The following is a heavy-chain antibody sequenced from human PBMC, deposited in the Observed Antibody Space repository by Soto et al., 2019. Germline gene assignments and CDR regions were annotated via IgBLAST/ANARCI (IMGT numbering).Heavy chain of an antibody. Sequence: GGSLRLSCAASGFTLSSYAMHWVRQAPGKGLEWVALISYDAENEYYADSVKGRFTISRDNSKNTLFLQMSSLKTEDTAVYYCVRAGTGSTLDYWGQGTLVTVSS. CDR2: ISYDAENE. CDR3: VRAGTGSTLDY. D-gene: IGHD1-1*01. V-gene: IGHV3-30*15. J-gene: IGHJ4*02. CDR1: GFTLSSYA.